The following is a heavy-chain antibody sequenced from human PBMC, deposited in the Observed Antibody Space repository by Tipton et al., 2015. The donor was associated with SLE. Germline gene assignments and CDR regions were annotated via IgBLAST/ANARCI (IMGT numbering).Heavy chain of an antibody. V-gene: IGHV4-34*08. CDR1: GGTFSGYY. J-gene: IGHJ3*01. D-gene: IGHD3-22*01. Sequence: GSLRLSCAVYGGTFSGYYWSWIRQSPGKGLEWIGEINYSGNTKYNPSLKSRVTISVDTSKNQFSLNLNFMTAADTAMYYCATSLNYYDSSGPEGWGQGTMVTVSS. CDR2: INYSGNT. CDR3: ATSLNYYDSSGPEG.